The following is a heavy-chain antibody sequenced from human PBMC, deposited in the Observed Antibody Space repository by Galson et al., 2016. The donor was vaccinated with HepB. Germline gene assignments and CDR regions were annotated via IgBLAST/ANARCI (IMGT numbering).Heavy chain of an antibody. V-gene: IGHV3-30*04. Sequence: SLRLSCAAPGFTFSSYAMHWVRQAPGKGLEWVAVISYDGNNKFYADSVKGRFTISRDNSKNTLYLQMNSLRPEDTAVYYCARDFPYSSSSPYYGMDVWGQGTTVTVSS. CDR2: ISYDGNNK. D-gene: IGHD6-6*01. CDR3: ARDFPYSSSSPYYGMDV. CDR1: GFTFSSYA. J-gene: IGHJ6*02.